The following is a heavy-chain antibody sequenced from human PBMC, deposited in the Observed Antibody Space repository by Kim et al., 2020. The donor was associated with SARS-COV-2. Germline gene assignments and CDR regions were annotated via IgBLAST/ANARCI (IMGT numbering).Heavy chain of an antibody. V-gene: IGHV4-4*02. CDR2: IYHSGST. CDR1: GGSISSSNW. CDR3: ARLIGSGRGATHILDDYYYYYGMDV. J-gene: IGHJ6*02. D-gene: IGHD2-15*01. Sequence: SETLSLTCAVSGGSISSSNWWSWVRQPPGKGLEWIGEIYHSGSTNYNPSLKSRVTISVDNSKNQFSLKLSSVTAADTAVYYCARLIGSGRGATHILDDYYYYYGMDVWGQGTTVTVSS.